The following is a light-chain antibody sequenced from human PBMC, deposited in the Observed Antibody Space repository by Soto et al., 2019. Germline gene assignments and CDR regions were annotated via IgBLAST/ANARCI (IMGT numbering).Light chain of an antibody. J-gene: IGLJ2*01. Sequence: QSALTQPASVSGAPGQRVTISCTGSSSNIGAGYDVHWYQQLPGTAPKLLIYGNSNRPSGVPYRFSGSKSGTSASLAITGLQAEDEADYYCQSYDSSLSVVFGGGTKLTVL. CDR2: GNS. CDR1: SSNIGAGYD. CDR3: QSYDSSLSVV. V-gene: IGLV1-40*01.